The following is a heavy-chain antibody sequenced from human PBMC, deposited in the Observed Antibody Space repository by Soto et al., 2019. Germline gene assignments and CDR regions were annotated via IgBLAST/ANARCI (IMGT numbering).Heavy chain of an antibody. CDR2: IYYSGST. D-gene: IGHD5-18*01. CDR3: ARDLGGYSYGYDAFDI. J-gene: IGHJ3*02. Sequence: SETLSLTCTVSGGSISSYYWSWIRQPPGKELEWIGYIYYSGSTNYNPSLKSRVTISVDTSQKQFSLKLSSVTAADTAVYYCARDLGGYSYGYDAFDIWGQGTMVTVSS. CDR1: GGSISSYY. V-gene: IGHV4-59*01.